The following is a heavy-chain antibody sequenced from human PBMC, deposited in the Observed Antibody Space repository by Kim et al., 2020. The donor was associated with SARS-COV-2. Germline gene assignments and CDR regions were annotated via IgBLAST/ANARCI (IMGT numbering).Heavy chain of an antibody. Sequence: GGSLRLSCAASGFTFSSYSMNWVRQAPGKGLEWVSYISSSSSTIYYADSVKGRFTISRDNAKNSLYLQMNSLRDEDTAVYYCARDLQGERTFGLTWEGGWFDPWGQGTLVTVSS. V-gene: IGHV3-48*02. J-gene: IGHJ5*02. CDR3: ARDLQGERTFGLTWEGGWFDP. CDR2: ISSSSSTI. CDR1: GFTFSSYS. D-gene: IGHD1-26*01.